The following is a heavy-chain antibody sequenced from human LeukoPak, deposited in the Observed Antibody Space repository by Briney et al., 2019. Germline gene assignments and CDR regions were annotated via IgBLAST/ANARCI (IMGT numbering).Heavy chain of an antibody. CDR1: GYTFTSYG. D-gene: IGHD3-10*01. CDR3: ARVYYGSGINWFDP. Sequence: ASVKVSCKTSGYTFTSYGISWVRQAPGQGLEWMGWISAYNGYTNYAQNLQGRVTMTTDTSTSTAYMELRSLRSDDTAVYYCARVYYGSGINWFDPWGQGTLVTVSS. CDR2: ISAYNGYT. J-gene: IGHJ5*02. V-gene: IGHV1-18*01.